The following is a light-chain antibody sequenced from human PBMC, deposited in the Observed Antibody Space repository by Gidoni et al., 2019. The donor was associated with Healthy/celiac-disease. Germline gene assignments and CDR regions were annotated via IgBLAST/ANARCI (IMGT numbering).Light chain of an antibody. J-gene: IGKJ1*01. CDR2: KAS. V-gene: IGKV1-5*03. Sequence: DIQMTQSPSTLSASVGDRVTITCRASQSISSWLAWDQQKPGKAPKLLIYKASSLESGVPSRFSGSGSGTEFTLTISSLQPDDFATYYCQQYNSYSQTFGQXTKVEIK. CDR1: QSISSW. CDR3: QQYNSYSQT.